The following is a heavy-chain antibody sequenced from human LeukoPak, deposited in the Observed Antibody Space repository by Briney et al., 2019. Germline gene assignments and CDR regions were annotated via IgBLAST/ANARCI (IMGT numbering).Heavy chain of an antibody. CDR1: GGSFSGYY. CDR3: ARGRYSSSWYFGGYFDY. CDR2: INHSGST. J-gene: IGHJ4*02. Sequence: SETLSLTCAVYGGSFSGYYWSWIRQPPGKGLEWIGEINHSGSTNYNPSLKSRVTISVDTSKNQFSLKLSSVTAADTAVYYCARGRYSSSWYFGGYFDYWGQGTLVTVSS. D-gene: IGHD6-13*01. V-gene: IGHV4-34*01.